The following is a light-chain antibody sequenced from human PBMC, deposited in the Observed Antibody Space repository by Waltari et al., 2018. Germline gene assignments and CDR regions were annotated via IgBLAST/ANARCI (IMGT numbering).Light chain of an antibody. V-gene: IGKV1-39*01. J-gene: IGKJ5*01. CDR2: TAS. CDR1: QSISNY. Sequence: DIQMTQSTSSLSASVGAGVTITCQRRQSISNYLNWYQQKPGKAPNLRIYTASTLQSGGPSRFSGSGSGTDFTLTIKDLQPEDFATYYCQQSHSFPFTFGQGTRVEI. CDR3: QQSHSFPFT.